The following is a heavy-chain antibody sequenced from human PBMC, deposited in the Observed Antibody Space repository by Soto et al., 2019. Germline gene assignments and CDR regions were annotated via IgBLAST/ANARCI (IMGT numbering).Heavy chain of an antibody. Sequence: ASVKVSCKASGYTFTSYDINWVRQATGQGLEWMGWMNPNSGNTGYAQKFQGRVTMTRNTSISTAYMELSSLRSEDTAVYYCARGRRGGDFWSGYYTGWGQGTLVMSPQ. V-gene: IGHV1-8*01. CDR2: MNPNSGNT. J-gene: IGHJ4*02. CDR3: ARGRRGGDFWSGYYTG. CDR1: GYTFTSYD. D-gene: IGHD3-3*01.